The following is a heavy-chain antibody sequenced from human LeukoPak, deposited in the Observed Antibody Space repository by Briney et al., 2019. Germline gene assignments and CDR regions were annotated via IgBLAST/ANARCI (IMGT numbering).Heavy chain of an antibody. D-gene: IGHD1-14*01. CDR3: ARSYNDFDY. CDR2: ISSGGATI. Sequence: GGSLRLSCAASGFSFSTYGVTWVRQAPGKGLEWVSSISSGGATIYYADSVKGRFTISRDNANNSLYLQTNSLRAEDTAVYYCARSYNDFDYWGQGTLVTVSS. V-gene: IGHV3-48*03. J-gene: IGHJ4*02. CDR1: GFSFSTYG.